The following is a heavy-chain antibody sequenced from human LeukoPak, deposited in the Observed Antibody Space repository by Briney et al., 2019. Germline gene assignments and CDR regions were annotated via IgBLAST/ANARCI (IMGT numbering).Heavy chain of an antibody. Sequence: GGSLGLSCAASGFTFSSYWMHWVRQAPGKGLVWVSRINTDGSSTSYADSVKGRFTISRDNAKNTLYLQMNSLRAEDTTVYYCARAGSVWESRITIFGVLTNDAFDIWGQGTMVTVSS. CDR2: INTDGSST. CDR1: GFTFSSYW. CDR3: ARAGSVWESRITIFGVLTNDAFDI. V-gene: IGHV3-74*01. D-gene: IGHD3-3*01. J-gene: IGHJ3*02.